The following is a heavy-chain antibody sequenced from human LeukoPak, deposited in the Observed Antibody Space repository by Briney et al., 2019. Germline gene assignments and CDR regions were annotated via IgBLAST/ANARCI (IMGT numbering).Heavy chain of an antibody. CDR1: GGSISSGDYY. CDR2: IYYSGST. CDR3: ARAGGSSSGGGPFDY. V-gene: IGHV4-30-4*08. D-gene: IGHD6-6*01. Sequence: SETLSLTCTVSGGSISSGDYYWSWIRQPPGKGLEWIGYIYYSGSTYYNPSLKSRVAISVDTSKNQFSLKLSSVTAADTAVYYCARAGGSSSGGGPFDYWGQGTLVTVSS. J-gene: IGHJ4*02.